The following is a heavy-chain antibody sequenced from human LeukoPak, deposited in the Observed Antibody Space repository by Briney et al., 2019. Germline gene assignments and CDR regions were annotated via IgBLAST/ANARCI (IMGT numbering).Heavy chain of an antibody. CDR1: GGTFSSYA. Sequence: ASVKVSCKASGGTFSSYAISWVRQAPGQGLEWMGGIIPIFGTANYAQKFQGRVTITADKSTSTAYMELSSLRSEDTAVYYCARGPAAYYDILTGYWPNTPYYYYMDVWGKGTTVTVSS. CDR3: ARGPAAYYDILTGYWPNTPYYYYMDV. D-gene: IGHD3-9*01. V-gene: IGHV1-69*06. CDR2: IIPIFGTA. J-gene: IGHJ6*03.